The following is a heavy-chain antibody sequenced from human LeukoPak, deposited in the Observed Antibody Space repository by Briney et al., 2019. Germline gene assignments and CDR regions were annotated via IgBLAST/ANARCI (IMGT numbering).Heavy chain of an antibody. CDR1: GFTFSGYE. CDR3: ARVGYDSTGIDY. CDR2: ISSSGSTI. Sequence: PGGSLRLSCAASGFTFSGYEMNWVRQAPGKGLEWVSYISSSGSTIYYADSVKGRFTISRDNAKNSLYLQMNSLRAEDTAVYYCARVGYDSTGIDYWGQGTLVTVSS. J-gene: IGHJ4*02. D-gene: IGHD3-22*01. V-gene: IGHV3-48*03.